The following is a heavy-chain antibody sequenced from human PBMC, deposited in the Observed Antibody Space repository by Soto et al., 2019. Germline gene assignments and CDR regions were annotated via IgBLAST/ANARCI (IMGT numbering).Heavy chain of an antibody. D-gene: IGHD3-22*01. V-gene: IGHV3-23*01. J-gene: IGHJ4*02. CDR3: AKPPYYDSSGYYDY. Sequence: GESLKISCAASGFTFSSYAMSWVRQAPGKGLEWVSAISGSGGSTYYADSVKGRFTISRDNSKNTLYLQMNSLRAEDTAVYYCAKPPYYDSSGYYDYWGQGTLVTVSS. CDR1: GFTFSSYA. CDR2: ISGSGGST.